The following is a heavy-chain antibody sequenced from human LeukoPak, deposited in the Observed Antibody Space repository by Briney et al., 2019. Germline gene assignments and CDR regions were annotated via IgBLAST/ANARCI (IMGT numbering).Heavy chain of an antibody. CDR2: IYYSGST. CDR1: GGSISSYY. Sequence: SETLSLTCTVSGGSISSYYWSWIRQPPGKGLEWIGYIYYSGSTNYNPSLKSRVTISVDTSKNQSSLKLSSVTAADTAVYYCARDSSNYYYYGMDVWGQGTTVTVSS. D-gene: IGHD2-2*01. V-gene: IGHV4-59*01. J-gene: IGHJ6*02. CDR3: ARDSSNYYYYGMDV.